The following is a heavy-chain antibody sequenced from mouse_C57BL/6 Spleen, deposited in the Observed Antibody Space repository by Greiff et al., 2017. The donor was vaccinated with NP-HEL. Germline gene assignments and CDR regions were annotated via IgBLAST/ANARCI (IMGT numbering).Heavy chain of an antibody. CDR1: GYTFTDYY. CDR2: INPYNGGT. J-gene: IGHJ3*01. V-gene: IGHV1-19*01. D-gene: IGHD4-1*01. Sequence: VQLQQSGPVLVKPGASVKMSCKASGYTFTDYYMNWVKQSHGKSLEWIGVINPYNGGTSYNQKFKGKATLTVDKSSSTAYMELNSLTSEDSAVYYCASGNWDVGFAYWGQGTLVTVSA. CDR3: ASGNWDVGFAY.